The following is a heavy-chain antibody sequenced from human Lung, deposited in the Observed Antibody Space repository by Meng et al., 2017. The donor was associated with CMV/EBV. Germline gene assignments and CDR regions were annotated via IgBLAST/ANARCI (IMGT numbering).Heavy chain of an antibody. V-gene: IGHV3-43*01. CDR1: GFPFDDYT. D-gene: IGHD6-19*01. J-gene: IGHJ4*02. CDR3: GKEYTSGWSEVDY. CDR2: ISWNGGVT. Sequence: CAASGFPFDDYTMHWARQAPGKGLEWVSLISWNGGVTHYADSVKGRFTISRDNSKNSLYLQMNSLRTDDTALYYCGKEYTSGWSEVDYWGRGTLVTVSS.